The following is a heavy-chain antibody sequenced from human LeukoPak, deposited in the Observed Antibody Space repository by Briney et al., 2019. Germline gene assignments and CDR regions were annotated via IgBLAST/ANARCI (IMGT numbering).Heavy chain of an antibody. CDR1: GGSISSYY. CDR2: IYYSGST. J-gene: IGHJ2*01. CDR3: ARGPDIVVVPAAYWYFDL. Sequence: SETLSLTCTVSGGSISSYYWSWIRQPPGKGLEWIGYIYYSGSTNYNPSLKSRVTISVDTSKNQFSLKLSPVTAADTAVYYCARGPDIVVVPAAYWYFDLWGRGTLVTVSS. D-gene: IGHD2-2*01. V-gene: IGHV4-59*01.